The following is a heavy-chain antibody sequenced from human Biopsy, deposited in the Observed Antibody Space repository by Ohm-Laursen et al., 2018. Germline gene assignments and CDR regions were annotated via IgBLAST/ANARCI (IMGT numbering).Heavy chain of an antibody. CDR1: GYTFTGYY. Sequence: SVKVSCKASGYTFTGYYMHWVRQAPGQGLEWMGWINPNSGVTNYAQRFQGRVTMTRDTSISTAYMELRRLTSDDTAVFYCARELGDFWGGRQFDFWGQGTLVTVPS. D-gene: IGHD3-3*01. CDR2: INPNSGVT. V-gene: IGHV1-2*02. CDR3: ARELGDFWGGRQFDF. J-gene: IGHJ5*01.